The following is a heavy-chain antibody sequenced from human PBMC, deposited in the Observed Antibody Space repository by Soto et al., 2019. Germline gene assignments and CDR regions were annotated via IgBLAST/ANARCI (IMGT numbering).Heavy chain of an antibody. J-gene: IGHJ6*02. Sequence: EAQLLEPGGGLVQPGGSLRLSCAASGHTFSSYAMSWARQAPGMGLEWASGISGSGYATYFADSVKGRFTVSRDNSNNAVYLPMNSLRAEGRAVYYCANEDTVLVNYYYYYGMDVWGQGTTVTVSS. CDR3: ANEDTVLVNYYYYYGMDV. CDR1: GHTFSSYA. V-gene: IGHV3-23*01. CDR2: ISGSGYAT.